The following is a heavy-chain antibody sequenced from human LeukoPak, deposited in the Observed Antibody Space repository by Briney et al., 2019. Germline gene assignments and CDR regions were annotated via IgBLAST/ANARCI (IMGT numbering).Heavy chain of an antibody. D-gene: IGHD3-10*01. V-gene: IGHV4-30-4*01. CDR3: ARSITMVRGVISWFDP. CDR1: GGSISSGDYY. Sequence: PSETLSLTCTVSGGSISSGDYYWSWIRQPPGKGLEWIGYIYYSGSTYYNPFLKSRVTISVDTSKNQFSLKLSSVTAADTAVYYCARSITMVRGVISWFDPWGQGTLVTVSS. J-gene: IGHJ5*02. CDR2: IYYSGST.